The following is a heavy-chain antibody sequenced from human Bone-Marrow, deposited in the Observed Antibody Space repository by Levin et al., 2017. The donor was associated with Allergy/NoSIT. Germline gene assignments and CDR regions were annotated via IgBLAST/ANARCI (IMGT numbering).Heavy chain of an antibody. CDR2: VDGVGRT. CDR3: ARGWAAPDF. Sequence: PGGSLRLSCAASGFTFTNYPMSWVRQAPGKGLEWVSSVDGVGRTNYADSVKGRFTISRDNSKNTLYLQMNSLRVEDTAIYYCARGWAAPDFWGQGTLVTVSS. D-gene: IGHD1-26*01. V-gene: IGHV3-23*01. J-gene: IGHJ4*02. CDR1: GFTFTNYP.